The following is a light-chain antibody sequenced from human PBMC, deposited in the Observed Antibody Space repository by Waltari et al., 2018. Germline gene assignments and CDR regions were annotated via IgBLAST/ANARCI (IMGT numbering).Light chain of an antibody. J-gene: IGLJ3*02. CDR3: QSYDSSLSGWV. Sequence: QSVLTQPPSVSGAPGQRVTISCTGSSSNIGAGYDVHWSQHLPGTAPKLLIHGNNNRPSGVPDRFSGSRSGTSASLAITGLQAEDEADYYCQSYDSSLSGWVFGGGTKLTVL. CDR2: GNN. CDR1: SSNIGAGYD. V-gene: IGLV1-40*01.